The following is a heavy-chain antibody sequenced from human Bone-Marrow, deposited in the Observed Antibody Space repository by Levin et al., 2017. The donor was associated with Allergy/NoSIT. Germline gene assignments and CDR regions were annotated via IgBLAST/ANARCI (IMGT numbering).Heavy chain of an antibody. Sequence: PGGSLRLSCAASGFTFSNYVLHWVRQAPGKGLEWTAVISKDGNNKYYIDSVKGRFTISRDNSKNTLYLQVNSLRAEDTALYYCARDTGGYLDYWGQGTLVTVSS. CDR1: GFTFSNYV. CDR2: ISKDGNNK. J-gene: IGHJ4*02. D-gene: IGHD3-22*01. CDR3: ARDTGGYLDY. V-gene: IGHV3-30*03.